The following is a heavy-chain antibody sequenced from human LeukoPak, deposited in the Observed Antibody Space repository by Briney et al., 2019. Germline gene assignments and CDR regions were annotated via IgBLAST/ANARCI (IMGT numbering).Heavy chain of an antibody. J-gene: IGHJ4*02. Sequence: GGSLRLSCAASGFTFSSYWMSWVRQAPGKGLEWVAVISYDGSNKYYADSVKGRFTISRDNSKNTLYLQMNSLRAEDTAVYYCARDEGSSGSYYNPHFDYWGQGTLVTVSS. V-gene: IGHV3-30-3*01. CDR1: GFTFSSYW. CDR2: ISYDGSNK. D-gene: IGHD3-10*01. CDR3: ARDEGSSGSYYNPHFDY.